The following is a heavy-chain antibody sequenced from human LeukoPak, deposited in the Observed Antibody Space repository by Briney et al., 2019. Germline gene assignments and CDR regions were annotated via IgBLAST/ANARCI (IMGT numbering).Heavy chain of an antibody. V-gene: IGHV4-34*01. J-gene: IGHJ5*02. Sequence: PSETLSLTCAVYGGSFSGCYWSWIRQPPGKGLEWIGEINHSGSTNYNPSLKSRVTISVDTSKNQFSLKLSSVTAADTAVYYCARVVCSSTSCYNWFDPWGQGTLVTVSS. CDR3: ARVVCSSTSCYNWFDP. D-gene: IGHD2-2*01. CDR1: GGSFSGCY. CDR2: INHSGST.